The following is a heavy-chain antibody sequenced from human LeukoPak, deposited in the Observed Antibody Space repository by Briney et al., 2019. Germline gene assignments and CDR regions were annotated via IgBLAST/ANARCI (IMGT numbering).Heavy chain of an antibody. V-gene: IGHV3-30-3*01. D-gene: IGHD6-19*01. CDR1: GFTFNSYA. J-gene: IGHJ5*02. Sequence: GGSLRLSCAASGFTFNSYAMHWVRQAPGKGLEWVAVISYDGSNKYYADSVKGRFTISRDNSKNTLYLQMNSLRAEDTAVYYCARVREISGWYSYWFDPWGQGTLVTVSS. CDR3: ARVREISGWYSYWFDP. CDR2: ISYDGSNK.